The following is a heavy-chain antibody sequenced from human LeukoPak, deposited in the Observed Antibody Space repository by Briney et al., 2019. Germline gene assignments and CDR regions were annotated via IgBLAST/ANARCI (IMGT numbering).Heavy chain of an antibody. CDR2: IIPIFGTA. Sequence: SVKVSCKASGGTFSSYAISWVRQAPGQGLEWMGGIIPIFGTANYAQKFQGRVTITTDESTSTAYMELSSLRSEDTAVYYCATDGSGSYLYPGLDYWGQGTLVTVSS. D-gene: IGHD1-26*01. CDR3: ATDGSGSYLYPGLDY. J-gene: IGHJ4*02. CDR1: GGTFSSYA. V-gene: IGHV1-69*05.